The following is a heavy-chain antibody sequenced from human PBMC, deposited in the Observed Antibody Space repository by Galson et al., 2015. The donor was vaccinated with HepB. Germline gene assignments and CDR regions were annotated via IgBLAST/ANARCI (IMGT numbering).Heavy chain of an antibody. J-gene: IGHJ6*02. CDR3: ARENRYLCPGSSCSRHFYAMDI. CDR2: IYYRGAT. D-gene: IGHD2/OR15-2a*01. Sequence: TLSLTCTVSGGSISSAGYYWTWIRQLPGKGLEWIGYIYYRGATYYNPSFTGRLTISVDTSKNQFSLRLSSVTAADSAVYYCARENRYLCPGSSCSRHFYAMDIWGQGATVTVSS. CDR1: GGSISSAGYY. V-gene: IGHV4-31*03.